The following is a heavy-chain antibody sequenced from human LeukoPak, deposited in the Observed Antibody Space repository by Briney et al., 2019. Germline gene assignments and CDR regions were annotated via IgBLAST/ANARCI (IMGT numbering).Heavy chain of an antibody. D-gene: IGHD6-19*01. CDR3: AKDNRRHYTSGPNPDSLH. V-gene: IGHV3-9*01. CDR1: GFIFNNYA. CDR2: ISWNSGSI. Sequence: GGSLRLSCAGSGFIFNNYAVHWVRQPPGKGLEWVSGISWNSGSIDYADSVKGRFTISRDNAKNSLYLQMNSLRVEDTAFYYCAKDNRRHYTSGPNPDSLHWGQGALVTVSS. J-gene: IGHJ4*02.